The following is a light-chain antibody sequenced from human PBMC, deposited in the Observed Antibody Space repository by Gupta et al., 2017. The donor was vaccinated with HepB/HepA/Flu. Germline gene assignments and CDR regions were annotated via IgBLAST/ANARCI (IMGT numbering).Light chain of an antibody. J-gene: IGLJ2*01. CDR3: QAWDSSTAGGV. Sequence: SYELTQPPSVSVSPGQTASITCSGDKLGDKYACWYQQKPGQSPVLVIYQDSKRPSGIPERFSGSNSGNTATLTISGTQAMGEADYYCQAWDSSTAGGVFGGGTKLTVL. CDR2: QDS. CDR1: KLGDKY. V-gene: IGLV3-1*01.